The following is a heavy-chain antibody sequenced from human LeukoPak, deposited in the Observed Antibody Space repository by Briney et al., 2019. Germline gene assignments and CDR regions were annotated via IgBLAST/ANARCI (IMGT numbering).Heavy chain of an antibody. CDR1: GFTFSSYS. Sequence: GGSLRLSCAASGFTFSSYSMNWVRQAPGKGLEWVSYISSSSSTIYYADSVKGRFTISRDNAKNSLYLQMNSLRVEDTAVYYCARVLDSSGYYYWGQGTLVTVSS. J-gene: IGHJ4*02. V-gene: IGHV3-48*01. D-gene: IGHD3-22*01. CDR3: ARVLDSSGYYY. CDR2: ISSSSSTI.